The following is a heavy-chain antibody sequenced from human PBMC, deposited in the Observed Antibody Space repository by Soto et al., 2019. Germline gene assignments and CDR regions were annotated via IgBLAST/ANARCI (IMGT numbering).Heavy chain of an antibody. CDR2: IFHSGGT. V-gene: IGHV4-4*02. CDR1: GGSITITNW. CDR3: ATRTYYGDRCMDV. Sequence: QVHLQESGPGLVKPSGTLSLTCAVSGGSITITNWWNWVRQPPGKGLEWIGEIFHSGGTNYNPSLKSRVTMSVDKSKNQFSLNLSSAPAADTAMYYCATRTYYGDRCMDVWGQGTTVTVSS. J-gene: IGHJ6*02. D-gene: IGHD4-17*01.